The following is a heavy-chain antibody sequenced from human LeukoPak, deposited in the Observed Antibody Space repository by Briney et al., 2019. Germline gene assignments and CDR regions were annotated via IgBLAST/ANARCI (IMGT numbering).Heavy chain of an antibody. V-gene: IGHV3-74*01. CDR1: GFTFSSYW. Sequence: PGGSLRLSCAASGFTFSSYWMHWVRQAPGKGLVWVSRINCDGSSTTYADSVKGRFTISRDNAKKTLYLHMNSLTAADTAVYYCATGFFYDYYMDLWGKGTTVTVSS. CDR2: INCDGSST. CDR3: ATGFFYDYYMDL. J-gene: IGHJ6*03. D-gene: IGHD3-10*01.